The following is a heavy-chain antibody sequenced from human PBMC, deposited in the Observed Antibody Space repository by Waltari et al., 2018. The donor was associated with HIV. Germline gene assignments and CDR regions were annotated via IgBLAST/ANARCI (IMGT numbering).Heavy chain of an antibody. CDR1: GFTFSSYG. Sequence: QVQLVESGGGVVQPGGPLRLSWAASGFTFSSYGMHWARQAPGKGLEWVAFIRYDGSNKYYADSVKGRFTISRDNSKNTLYLQMNSLRAEDTAVYYCAKPGDYYDSSGPDYWGQGTLVTVSS. D-gene: IGHD3-22*01. CDR2: IRYDGSNK. CDR3: AKPGDYYDSSGPDY. J-gene: IGHJ4*02. V-gene: IGHV3-30*02.